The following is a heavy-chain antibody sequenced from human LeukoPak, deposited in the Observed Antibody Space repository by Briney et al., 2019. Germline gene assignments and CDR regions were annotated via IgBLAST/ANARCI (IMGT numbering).Heavy chain of an antibody. CDR2: INHSGST. CDR1: GGSISGYY. J-gene: IGHJ4*02. Sequence: SETLSLTCTVSGGSISGYYWSWIRQPPGKGLEWIGEINHSGSTNYNPSLKSRVTISVDTSKNQFSLKLSSVTAADTAVYYCARQKSHPRSSGFDYWGQGTLVTVSS. CDR3: ARQKSHPRSSGFDY. V-gene: IGHV4-34*01.